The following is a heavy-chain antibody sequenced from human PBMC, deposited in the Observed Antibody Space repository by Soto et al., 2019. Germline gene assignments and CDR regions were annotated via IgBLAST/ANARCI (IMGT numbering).Heavy chain of an antibody. D-gene: IGHD2-15*01. J-gene: IGHJ5*02. CDR2: MNTNLNAT. Sequence: SVKVTSTASGSPFTSRDINWVRQSTGQGLQWMGWMNTNLNATVSPQAFKCRVTLTWNTSISTAYLELTSLKPDDTAVHYCAREVAEGSSLWFDPCGQRTLLPVFS. CDR3: AREVAEGSSLWFDP. V-gene: IGHV1-8*01. CDR1: GSPFTSRD.